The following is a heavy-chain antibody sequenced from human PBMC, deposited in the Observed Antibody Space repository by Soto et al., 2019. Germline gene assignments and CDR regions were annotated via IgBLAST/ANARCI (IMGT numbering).Heavy chain of an antibody. V-gene: IGHV3-33*01. CDR3: VFDAWNEYFFNY. D-gene: IGHD3-10*02. J-gene: IGHJ4*02. CDR2: FWYDASDK. Sequence: QVQVVESGGGVVPPGGSLRLSCVVSGFTFTSYSMHWVRQAPGKGLEWVATFWYDASDKAYADSVEGRFTISRNPSRSTLFLQMDNLRAEDTAMYYCVFDAWNEYFFNYWGREILVTVSP. CDR1: GFTFTSYS.